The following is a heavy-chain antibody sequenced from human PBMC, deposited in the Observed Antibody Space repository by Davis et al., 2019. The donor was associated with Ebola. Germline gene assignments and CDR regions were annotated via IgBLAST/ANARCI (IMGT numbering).Heavy chain of an antibody. CDR2: IRSKAYGGTT. Sequence: GGSLRLSCTASGFTFCDYAMSWFRQAPGKGLEWVGFIRSKAYGGTTEYAASVKGRFTISRDDSKSIAYLQMNSLKTEDTAVYYCTTTTTASDYWGQGTLVTVSS. CDR3: TTTTTASDY. V-gene: IGHV3-49*03. CDR1: GFTFCDYA. J-gene: IGHJ4*02. D-gene: IGHD4-11*01.